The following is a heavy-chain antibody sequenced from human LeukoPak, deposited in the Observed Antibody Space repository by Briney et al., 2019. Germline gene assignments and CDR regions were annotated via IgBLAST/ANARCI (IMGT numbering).Heavy chain of an antibody. CDR1: GDSINSTYY. J-gene: IGHJ5*02. V-gene: IGHV4-38-2*02. CDR3: ARENGDTSLFTGWFDP. D-gene: IGHD5-18*01. Sequence: NPSETLSLTCTVSGDSINSTYYWAWIRQSPGKGLEWIGSLYPGGSTYYKSSLMSRVTISVDTSKNQFSLKLSSLTAADTAVYYCARENGDTSLFTGWFDPWGQGTLVSVSS. CDR2: LYPGGST.